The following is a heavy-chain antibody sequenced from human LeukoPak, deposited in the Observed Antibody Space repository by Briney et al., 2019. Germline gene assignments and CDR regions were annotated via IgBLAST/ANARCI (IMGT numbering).Heavy chain of an antibody. CDR3: ARRRITMVRGVILGSYMDV. CDR2: INHSGST. D-gene: IGHD3-10*01. CDR1: GGSISSSSYY. V-gene: IGHV4-39*07. J-gene: IGHJ6*03. Sequence: SETLSLTCTVSGGSISSSSYYWGWIRQPPGTGLEWIGEINHSGSTNYNPSLKSRVTISVDTSENQFSLKLSSVTAADTAVYYCARRRITMVRGVILGSYMDVWGKGTTVTVSS.